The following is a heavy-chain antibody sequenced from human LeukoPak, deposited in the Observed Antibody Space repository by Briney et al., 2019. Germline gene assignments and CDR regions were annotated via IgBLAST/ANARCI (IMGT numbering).Heavy chain of an antibody. CDR2: INPNSGGT. D-gene: IGHD6-6*01. CDR3: AREGSSSIAARPLDY. CDR1: GYTFTGYY. V-gene: IGHV1-2*02. J-gene: IGHJ4*02. Sequence: VASVKVSCKASGYTFTGYYMHWVRQAPGQGLEWVEWINPNSGGTNYAQKFQGRVTMTRDTSISTAYMELSRLRTDDTAVYYCAREGSSSIAARPLDYWGQGTLVTVSS.